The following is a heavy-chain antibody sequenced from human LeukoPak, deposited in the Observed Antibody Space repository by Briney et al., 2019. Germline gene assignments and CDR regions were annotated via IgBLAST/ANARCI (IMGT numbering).Heavy chain of an antibody. V-gene: IGHV3-7*01. CDR2: IKQDGSEK. J-gene: IGHJ4*02. CDR1: GFTFSSYW. CDR3: AREGYDSSGYYYSY. D-gene: IGHD3-22*01. Sequence: GGSLRLSCAASGFTFSSYWTSWVRQAPGKGLEWVANIKQDGSEKYYVDSVKGRFTISRDNAKNSLYLQMNSLRAEDTAVYYCAREGYDSSGYYYSYWGQGTLVTVSS.